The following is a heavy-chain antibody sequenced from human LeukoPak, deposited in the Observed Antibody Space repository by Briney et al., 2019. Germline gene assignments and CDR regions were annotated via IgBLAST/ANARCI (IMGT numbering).Heavy chain of an antibody. CDR3: AGDGDGYNTIDY. D-gene: IGHD5-24*01. CDR1: GGSISSSSYY. J-gene: IGHJ4*02. CDR2: IYYSGST. Sequence: SETLSLTCTVSGGSISSSSYYWGWIRHPPGKGLVWIGRIYYSGSTYYNPSLKSRVTISVDTSKNQFSLKLSSVTAADTAVYYCAGDGDGYNTIDYWGQGTLVTVSS. V-gene: IGHV4-39*02.